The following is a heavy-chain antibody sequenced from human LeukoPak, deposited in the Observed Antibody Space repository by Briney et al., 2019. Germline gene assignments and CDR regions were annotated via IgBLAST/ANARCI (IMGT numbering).Heavy chain of an antibody. J-gene: IGHJ6*02. D-gene: IGHD4-23*01. V-gene: IGHV3-23*01. CDR2: ISGSGGST. Sequence: GGSLRLSCAASGFTFSSYAMSWVRQAPGKGLEWVSAISGSGGSTYYADSVKGRFTISRDNPKNTLYLQMNSLRAEDTAVYYCAKDLQSYGGNEIYYYYGMDVWGQGTTVTVSS. CDR3: AKDLQSYGGNEIYYYYGMDV. CDR1: GFTFSSYA.